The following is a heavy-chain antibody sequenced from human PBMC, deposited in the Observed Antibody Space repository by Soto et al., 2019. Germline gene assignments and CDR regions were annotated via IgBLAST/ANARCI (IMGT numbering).Heavy chain of an antibody. D-gene: IGHD6-19*01. CDR1: GDSINSSHW. CDR2: ISHSGST. V-gene: IGHV4-4*02. CDR3: ARSVAVPGAHIDY. Sequence: PSETLSLTCAVSGDSINSSHWWNWVRQPPGKGLEWIGQISHSGSTNYNPSLRSRVSISVDTSKNEFSLRLSSVTAADTAVYFCARSVAVPGAHIDYWGQGTQVTVSS. J-gene: IGHJ4*02.